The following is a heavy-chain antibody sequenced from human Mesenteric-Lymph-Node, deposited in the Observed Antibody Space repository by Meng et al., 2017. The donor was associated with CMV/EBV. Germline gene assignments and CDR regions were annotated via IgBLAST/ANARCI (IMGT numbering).Heavy chain of an antibody. CDR1: GGTFSSYA. J-gene: IGHJ6*02. V-gene: IGHV1-69*10. D-gene: IGHD2-2*01. CDR2: IIPILGIA. Sequence: SVKVSCKASGGTFSSYAISWVRQAPGQGLEWMGGIIPILGIANYAQKFQGRVTITADKSTSTAYMELSSLRSEDTAVYYCARVVVVPAASYYYYSMDVWGQGTTVTVSS. CDR3: ARVVVVPAASYYYYSMDV.